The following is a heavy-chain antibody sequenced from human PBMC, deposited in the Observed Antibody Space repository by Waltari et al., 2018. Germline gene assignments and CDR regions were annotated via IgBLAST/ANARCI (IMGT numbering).Heavy chain of an antibody. Sequence: EVLLMESGGGLLQRGGSLRLSCAASGFAVSRSYMNWVRQAPGRGLEWVSGSHAGGNTYYADSVQGRFTISRDNSKNTLYLQMNSLRAEDTAVYYCAKDRSYGHSLANWGQGTLVTVSS. V-gene: IGHV3-53*01. J-gene: IGHJ4*02. CDR2: SHAGGNT. D-gene: IGHD4-17*01. CDR3: AKDRSYGHSLAN. CDR1: GFAVSRSY.